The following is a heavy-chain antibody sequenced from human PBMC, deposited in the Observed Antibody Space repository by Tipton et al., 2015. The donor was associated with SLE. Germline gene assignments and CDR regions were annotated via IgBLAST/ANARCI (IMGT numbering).Heavy chain of an antibody. CDR1: GGSIGSSSYY. D-gene: IGHD5-24*01. Sequence: GLVKPSKTLSLTCPVSGGSIGSSSYYWGWIRQAPGKGLEWIGSIYYSGSTFYNPSLKSRVTMSVDTSKNQFSLKLSSVTAADTAVYYCASHVGDGYMGYYYGMDVWGQGTSVTVSS. J-gene: IGHJ6*02. CDR3: ASHVGDGYMGYYYGMDV. CDR2: IYYSGST. V-gene: IGHV4-39*07.